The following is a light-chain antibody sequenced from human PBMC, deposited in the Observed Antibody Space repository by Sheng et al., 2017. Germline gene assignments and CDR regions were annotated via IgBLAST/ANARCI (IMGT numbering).Light chain of an antibody. J-gene: IGLJ1*01. Sequence: QSALTQPASVSGSPGQSITISCTGTRSDVGGYNYVSWYQQHPGKAPKLLISEVSKRPSGVSNRFSGSKSGNTASLTISGLQIEDDADYYCSSFTSTSTKVFGTGTKVTVL. CDR1: RSDVGGYNY. V-gene: IGLV2-14*01. CDR3: SSFTSTSTKV. CDR2: EVS.